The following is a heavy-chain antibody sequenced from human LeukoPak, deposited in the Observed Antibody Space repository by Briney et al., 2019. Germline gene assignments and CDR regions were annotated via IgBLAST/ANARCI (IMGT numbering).Heavy chain of an antibody. CDR1: GFTFTDYW. Sequence: GGSLRLSCTTSGFTFTDYWMTWVRQAPGKGLEWLANINQDGSKKFYVDSVKGRFTISRDNAKNSLYLQMNSLRAEDTAVYYCARRATTERGHSYGLDYWGQGTLVTVSS. CDR3: ARRATTERGHSYGLDY. J-gene: IGHJ4*02. D-gene: IGHD5-18*01. V-gene: IGHV3-7*01. CDR2: INQDGSKK.